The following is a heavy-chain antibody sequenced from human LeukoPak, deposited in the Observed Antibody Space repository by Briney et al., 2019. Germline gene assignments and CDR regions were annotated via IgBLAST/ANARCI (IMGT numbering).Heavy chain of an antibody. Sequence: PGGSLRLSCEASGFTFSDHYMDWVRQAPGKGLEWVGRARNKAHSHTTEYAASVEGRFTVSRDDLKNSFFLQMNSLRTEDTAVYFCARTSQAEWNYVGYWGQGTLVTVFS. D-gene: IGHD1-7*01. CDR3: ARTSQAEWNYVGY. J-gene: IGHJ4*02. CDR2: ARNKAHSHTT. V-gene: IGHV3-72*01. CDR1: GFTFSDHY.